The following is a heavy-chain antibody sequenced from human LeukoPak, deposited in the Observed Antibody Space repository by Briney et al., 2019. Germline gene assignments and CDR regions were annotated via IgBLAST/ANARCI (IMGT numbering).Heavy chain of an antibody. CDR2: SIPIFGTA. CDR1: GATFTSYA. J-gene: IGHJ6*03. CDR3: SRDVDCSSTSCYHYYYYMDC. V-gene: IGHV1-69*05. Sequence: SVKLSCKASGATFTSYAISWVRQSTGQRLGWRRRSIPIFGTANYAQKFQSRVTITTEDSTSTTNLELRSLRSEDTAVNHSSRDVDCSSTSCYHYYYYMDCLGKGATVTV. D-gene: IGHD2-2*01.